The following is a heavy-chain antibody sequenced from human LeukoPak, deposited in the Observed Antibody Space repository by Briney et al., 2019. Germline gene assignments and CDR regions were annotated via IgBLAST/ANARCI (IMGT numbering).Heavy chain of an antibody. Sequence: HPGGSLRLSCAASGFTFSSYGMHWVRQAPGKGLEWVAVISYNGDTKYYADSVKGRFTISRDNSKNTLFLQMNSLRVEDMAMYYCAKERTAYTSAWSFEDWGQGTLVTVSS. D-gene: IGHD6-19*01. CDR2: ISYNGDTK. J-gene: IGHJ4*02. CDR1: GFTFSSYG. V-gene: IGHV3-30*18. CDR3: AKERTAYTSAWSFED.